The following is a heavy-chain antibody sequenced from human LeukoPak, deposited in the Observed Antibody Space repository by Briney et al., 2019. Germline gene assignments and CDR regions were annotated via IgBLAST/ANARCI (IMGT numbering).Heavy chain of an antibody. CDR1: GFTFSSYG. V-gene: IGHV3-30*18. CDR3: AKAYYYYEELDAFDI. Sequence: GGSLRLSCAASGFTFSSYGMHWVRQAPGKGLEWVAVISYDGSNKYYADSVKGRFTISRDNSKNTLYLQMNSLRAEATAVYYCAKAYYYYEELDAFDIWGQGTMVTVSS. D-gene: IGHD3-22*01. J-gene: IGHJ3*02. CDR2: ISYDGSNK.